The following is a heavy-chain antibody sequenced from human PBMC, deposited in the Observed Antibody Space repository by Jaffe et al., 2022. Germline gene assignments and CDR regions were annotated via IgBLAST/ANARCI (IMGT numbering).Heavy chain of an antibody. V-gene: IGHV4-34*01. J-gene: IGHJ4*02. CDR2: INHSGST. Sequence: QVQLQQWGAGLLKPSETLSLTCAVYGGSFSGYYWSWIRQPPGKGLEWIGEINHSGSTNYNPSLKSRVTISVDTSKNQFSLKLSSVTAADTAVYYCARLGFGGATRYAQSFDYWGQGTLVTVSS. CDR1: GGSFSGYY. CDR3: ARLGFGGATRYAQSFDY. D-gene: IGHD3-16*01.